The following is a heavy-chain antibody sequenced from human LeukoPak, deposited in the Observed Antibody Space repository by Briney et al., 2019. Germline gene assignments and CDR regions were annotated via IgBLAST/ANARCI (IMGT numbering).Heavy chain of an antibody. V-gene: IGHV4-4*07. J-gene: IGHJ3*02. CDR2: IYTSGST. CDR3: ARHSLYCSSTSCSFDAFDI. CDR1: GGSISSHY. D-gene: IGHD2-2*01. Sequence: SETLSLTCTVSGGSISSHYWSWIRQPAGKGLEWIGRIYTSGSTNYNPSLKSRVTMSVDTSKNQFSLKLSSVTAADTAVYYCARHSLYCSSTSCSFDAFDIWGQGTMVTVSS.